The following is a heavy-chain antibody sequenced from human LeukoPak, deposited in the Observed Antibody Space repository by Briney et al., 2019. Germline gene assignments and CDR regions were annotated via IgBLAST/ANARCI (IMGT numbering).Heavy chain of an antibody. Sequence: AGGSLRLSCAPSGLTFSSYGMHWVRQAPGKGLEWVAGIWYDGSNKYYAGSVKGRFTISRDNSKNTLYLQMNSLRAEDTAVYYCARGRGWFGERQNYYYYGMDVWGQGTTVTVSS. CDR2: IWYDGSNK. D-gene: IGHD3-10*01. CDR3: ARGRGWFGERQNYYYYGMDV. V-gene: IGHV3-33*01. CDR1: GLTFSSYG. J-gene: IGHJ6*02.